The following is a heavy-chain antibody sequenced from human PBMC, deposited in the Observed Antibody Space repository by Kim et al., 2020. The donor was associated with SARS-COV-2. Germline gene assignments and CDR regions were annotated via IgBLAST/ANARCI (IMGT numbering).Heavy chain of an antibody. CDR3: MKGGWGWIWDH. CDR2: IDGSDGTT. CDR1: GFTFTGHA. J-gene: IGHJ4*02. V-gene: IGHV3-23*01. Sequence: GGSLRLSCTTSGFTFTGHAMSWVRQPPGKGLEWVSSIDGSDGTTYYVDSVKGRFTISRDDSKNTLYLQMSALRGDDTAVNYCMKGGWGWIWDHWGQGTL. D-gene: IGHD2-21*01.